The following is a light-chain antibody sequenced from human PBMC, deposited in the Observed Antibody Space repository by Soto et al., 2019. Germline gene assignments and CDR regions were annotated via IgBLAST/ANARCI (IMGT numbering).Light chain of an antibody. CDR1: QSVLYSSNNKNY. J-gene: IGKJ4*01. CDR2: WAS. CDR3: QQYYSPPLT. Sequence: DSLMTQTPVSVSVSMDERATINCKSSQSVLYSSNNKNYLAWYQQKPGQPPKLLIYWASTRESGVPDRFSGSGSGTDFTLTISSLQAEDVAVYYCQQYYSPPLTFGGGTKVDIK. V-gene: IGKV4-1*01.